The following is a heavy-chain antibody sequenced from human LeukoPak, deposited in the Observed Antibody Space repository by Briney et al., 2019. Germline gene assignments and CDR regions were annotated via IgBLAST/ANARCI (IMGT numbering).Heavy chain of an antibody. CDR3: ARECSSGGWHYYVDC. D-gene: IGHD2-15*01. CDR1: GFTFSNYD. J-gene: IGHJ4*02. V-gene: IGHV3-30*02. CDR2: IKSDGGST. Sequence: GGSLRLSCAASGFTFSNYDMHWVRQAPGKGLEWMAFIKSDGGSTYYADSVKGRFTMSRDNYKNTLYLQMNSLRDEDTAVYYCARECSSGGWHYYVDCWGQGALVTVSS.